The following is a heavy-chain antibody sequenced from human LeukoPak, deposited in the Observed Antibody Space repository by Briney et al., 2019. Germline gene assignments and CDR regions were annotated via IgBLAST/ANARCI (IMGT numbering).Heavy chain of an antibody. J-gene: IGHJ3*02. CDR2: MNPNSGNT. CDR1: GYTFTGYY. V-gene: IGHV1-8*02. CDR3: ASSLRGELGI. Sequence: ASVKVSCKASGYTFTGYYMHWVRQAPGQGLEWMGWMNPNSGNTGYAQKFQGRVTMTRNTSISTAYMELSSLRSEDTAVYYCASSLRGELGIWGQGTMVTVSS. D-gene: IGHD1-26*01.